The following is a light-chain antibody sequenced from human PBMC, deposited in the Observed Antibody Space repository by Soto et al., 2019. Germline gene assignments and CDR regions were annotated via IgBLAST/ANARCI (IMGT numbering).Light chain of an antibody. CDR1: QGISSY. V-gene: IGKV1-33*01. J-gene: IGKJ5*01. Sequence: DIQLTQSPSFLSASVGDRVTIPCRASQGISSYLSCYQQKPGKAPKLLIYDASNLEIGVPSRFSGSGSGTHFTFTISSLQTEDIGTYYCQQYDILPITFGRGTRLEIK. CDR3: QQYDILPIT. CDR2: DAS.